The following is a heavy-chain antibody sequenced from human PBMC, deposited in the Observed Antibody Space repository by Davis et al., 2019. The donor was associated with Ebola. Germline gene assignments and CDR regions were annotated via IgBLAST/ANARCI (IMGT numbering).Heavy chain of an antibody. CDR2: INSDGSNT. V-gene: IGHV3-74*01. Sequence: GESLKISCAASGFTFSSFRMHWVRQVPGKGLVWVSRINSDGSNTNYADSVKGRFTISRDNAKNTLSLEMNSLRVEDTAVYYCARDFDFWSDYPAREQHRQYRFYYSGLDVWGKGTTVTVSS. CDR1: GFTFSSFR. CDR3: ARDFDFWSDYPAREQHRQYRFYYSGLDV. D-gene: IGHD3-3*01. J-gene: IGHJ6*04.